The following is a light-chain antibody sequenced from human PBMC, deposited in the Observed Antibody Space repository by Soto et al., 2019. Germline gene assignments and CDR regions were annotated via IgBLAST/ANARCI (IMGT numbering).Light chain of an antibody. Sequence: PGVRATLSCRASQSVGSYLAWYQQKPDQAPRLLIYDASIRATGIPARFSGSGSGTDFTLTISSLEPEDFAVYYCQLRSNWLFTFGPGTKVDFK. J-gene: IGKJ3*01. CDR1: QSVGSY. V-gene: IGKV3-11*01. CDR3: QLRSNWLFT. CDR2: DAS.